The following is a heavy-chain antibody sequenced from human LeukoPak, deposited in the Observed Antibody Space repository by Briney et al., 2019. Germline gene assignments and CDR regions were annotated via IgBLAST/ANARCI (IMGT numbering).Heavy chain of an antibody. CDR1: GGSISSGGYS. J-gene: IGHJ5*02. V-gene: IGHV4-30-4*07. CDR3: ARCLPGQAEITMLQNWFDP. D-gene: IGHD3-10*01. Sequence: PSETLSLTCAVSGGSISSGGYSWSWLRQPPGKGLERVGYMYYTGNTYYSPSLKSRVTISVDTSKNQFSLKLSSVTAADTAVYYCARCLPGQAEITMLQNWFDPWGQGTLVTVSS. CDR2: MYYTGNT.